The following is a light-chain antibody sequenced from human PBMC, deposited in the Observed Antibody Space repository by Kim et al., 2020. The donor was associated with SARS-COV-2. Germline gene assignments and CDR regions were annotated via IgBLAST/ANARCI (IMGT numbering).Light chain of an antibody. CDR1: QGISSA. CDR3: QQFNNYPI. J-gene: IGKJ5*01. V-gene: IGKV1D-13*01. CDR2: DAS. Sequence: SASVGDRVTITCRASQGISSALAWYQQKPGKAPKLLIYDASSLESGVPSRFSGSGSGTDFTLTISSLQPEDFATYYCQQFNNYPIFGQGTRLEIK.